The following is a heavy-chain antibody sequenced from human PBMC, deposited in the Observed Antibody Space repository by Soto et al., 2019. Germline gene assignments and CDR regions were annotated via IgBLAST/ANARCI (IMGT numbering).Heavy chain of an antibody. CDR3: ARSGAVPGAHIDY. D-gene: IGHD6-19*01. CDR1: GGSISGSY. J-gene: IGHJ4*02. Sequence: SETLSLTCSASGGSISGSYWSWIRQSPGKGLEWLGYVYYTGSTNYSPSLRSRVSISVDTSKNAFSVRLSSVTAADTAVYFSARSGAVPGAHIDYWGQGTQVTVSS. V-gene: IGHV4-59*01. CDR2: VYYTGST.